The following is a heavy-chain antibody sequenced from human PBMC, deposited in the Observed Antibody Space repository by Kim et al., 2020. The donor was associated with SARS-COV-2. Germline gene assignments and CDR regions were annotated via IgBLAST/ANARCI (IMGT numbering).Heavy chain of an antibody. CDR2: IYSGGSST. J-gene: IGHJ4*02. CDR1: GFTFSSYA. Sequence: GGSLRLSCAASGFTFSSYAMSWVRQAPGKGLEWVSVIYSGGSSTYYADSVKGRFTISRDNSKNTLYLQMNSLRAEDTAVYYCAKDSGGKMATIFDYWGQGTLVTVSS. CDR3: AKDSGGKMATIFDY. D-gene: IGHD5-12*01. V-gene: IGHV3-23*03.